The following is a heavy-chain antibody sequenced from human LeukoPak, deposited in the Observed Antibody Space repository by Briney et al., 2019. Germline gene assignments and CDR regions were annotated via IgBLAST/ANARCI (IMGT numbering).Heavy chain of an antibody. CDR1: GGSISRYY. CDR2: IYYSGST. D-gene: IGHD3-22*01. V-gene: IGHV4-59*08. J-gene: IGHJ3*02. CDR3: ASCYDSSGYDAFDI. Sequence: PSETLSLTCTVSGGSISRYYWSWIRQPPGKGLEWIGYIYYSGSTNYNPSLKSRVTISVDTSKNQFSLKLSSVTAADTAVYYCASCYDSSGYDAFDIWGQGTMVTVSS.